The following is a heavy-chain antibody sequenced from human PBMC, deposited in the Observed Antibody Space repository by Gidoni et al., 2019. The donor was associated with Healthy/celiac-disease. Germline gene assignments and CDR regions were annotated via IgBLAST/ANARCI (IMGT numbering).Heavy chain of an antibody. Sequence: EVQLLESGGGLVQPGGSLRLSCAASGFTFSSYAMSWVRQAPGKGLEWVAAISGSGGSTYYADSVKGRFTISRDNSKNTLYLQMNSLRAEDTAVYYCAKGIVWELLPFSGIFDYWGQGTLVTVSS. CDR3: AKGIVWELLPFSGIFDY. V-gene: IGHV3-23*01. J-gene: IGHJ4*02. CDR2: ISGSGGST. CDR1: GFTFSSYA. D-gene: IGHD1-26*01.